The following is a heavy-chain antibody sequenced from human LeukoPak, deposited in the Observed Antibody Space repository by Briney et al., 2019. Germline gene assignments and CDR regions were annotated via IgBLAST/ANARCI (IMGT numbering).Heavy chain of an antibody. V-gene: IGHV4-39*01. CDR3: ASPLY. CDR2: IYYSGST. Sequence: SETLSLTCTVSGGSLSSSSYYWGWVRQPPGKGLEWIGSIYYSGSTYYNPSLKGRVTISVDTSKNQFSLKLSSVTAADTAVYYCASPLYWGQGTLVTVSS. CDR1: GGSLSSSSYY. J-gene: IGHJ4*02.